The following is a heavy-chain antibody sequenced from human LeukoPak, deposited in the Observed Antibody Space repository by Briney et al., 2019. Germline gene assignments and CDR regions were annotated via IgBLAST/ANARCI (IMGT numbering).Heavy chain of an antibody. CDR2: SNPGGADT. CDR3: ARHRAAGGGYYYGMDV. CDR1: GSICSGYW. Sequence: RGASLQICCEGGGSICSGYWIGGARRLPGKGEEGMAISNPGGADTKYSPSFQGQVTVSADTSITTAYLHSSSLSASDSGSYYCARHRAAGGGYYYGMDVWGTGTPVPVSS. V-gene: IGHV5-51*01. J-gene: IGHJ6*04. D-gene: IGHD6-13*01.